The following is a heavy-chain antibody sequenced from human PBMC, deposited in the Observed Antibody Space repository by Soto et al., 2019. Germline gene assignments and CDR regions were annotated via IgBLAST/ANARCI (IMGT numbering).Heavy chain of an antibody. D-gene: IGHD2-15*01. Sequence: GESLKISCKGSGYNFNRYWIGLVRQMPGKGLEWMGVIYPGDSDTRYSPSLQGQVTISADKSSSAAYLQWSSLQASDTATYYCARSLVDGTYDAFDIRGQGTMVPVSS. V-gene: IGHV5-51*01. J-gene: IGHJ3*02. CDR2: IYPGDSDT. CDR3: ARSLVDGTYDAFDI. CDR1: GYNFNRYW.